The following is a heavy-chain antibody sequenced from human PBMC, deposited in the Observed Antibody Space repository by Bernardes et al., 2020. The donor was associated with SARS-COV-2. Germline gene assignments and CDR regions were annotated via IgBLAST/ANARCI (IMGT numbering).Heavy chain of an antibody. CDR2: IYYSGRT. CDR1: GGSISSSSYY. D-gene: IGHD3-10*01. J-gene: IGHJ5*02. CDR3: ARHWSSSLQRIRGVTAFDP. Sequence: SQTLSLTCAVSGGSISSSSYYWGWIRQPPRKGLEWIGTIYYSGRTYYNPSLKSRVTISVDTSKNQFSLKVSSVTAADTAVYYCARHWSSSLQRIRGVTAFDPWGQGTLVTVSS. V-gene: IGHV4-39*01.